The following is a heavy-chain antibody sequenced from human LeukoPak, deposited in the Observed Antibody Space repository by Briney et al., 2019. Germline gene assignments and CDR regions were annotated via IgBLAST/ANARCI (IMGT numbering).Heavy chain of an antibody. Sequence: SEPLSLTCAVSGGSFSGYYWSWIRQPPGKGLEWIGEINHSGSTNYNPSLKSRVTISVDTSKNQFSLKLSSVTAADTAVYYCARAYSSSWKKFDPWGQGTLVTVSS. V-gene: IGHV4-34*01. CDR2: INHSGST. D-gene: IGHD6-13*01. CDR3: ARAYSSSWKKFDP. J-gene: IGHJ5*02. CDR1: GGSFSGYY.